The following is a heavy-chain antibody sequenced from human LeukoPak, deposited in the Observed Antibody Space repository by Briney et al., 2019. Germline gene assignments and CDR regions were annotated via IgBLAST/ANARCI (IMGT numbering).Heavy chain of an antibody. J-gene: IGHJ5*02. CDR3: ARDERYSSGWFGSVNWFDP. CDR2: IRSKTFGGTP. V-gene: IGHV3-49*04. CDR1: GFSFGDYA. D-gene: IGHD6-19*01. Sequence: LAGGSLRLSCVASGFSFGDYAMSWVRQAPGKGLEWVGFIRSKTFGGTPEYAASVKGRFTISRDNAKNTLYLQMNSLRAEDTAVYYCARDERYSSGWFGSVNWFDPWGQGTLVTVSS.